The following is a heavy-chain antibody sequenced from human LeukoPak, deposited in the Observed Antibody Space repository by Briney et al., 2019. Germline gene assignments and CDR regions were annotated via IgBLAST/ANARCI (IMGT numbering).Heavy chain of an antibody. CDR3: ARGFGIVGATDNFDY. CDR2: ISYDGSNK. V-gene: IGHV3-30*04. CDR1: GFTFSSYA. D-gene: IGHD1-26*01. Sequence: PGGSLRLSCAASGFTFSSYAMHWVRQAPGKGLEWVAVISYDGSNKYYADSVKGRFTISRDNSKNTLYLQMNSLRAEDTAVYYCARGFGIVGATDNFDYWGQGTLVTVSS. J-gene: IGHJ4*02.